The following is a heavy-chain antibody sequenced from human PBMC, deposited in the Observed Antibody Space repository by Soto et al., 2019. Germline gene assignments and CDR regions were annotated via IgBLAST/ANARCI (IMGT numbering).Heavy chain of an antibody. CDR2: IHWNDDK. D-gene: IGHD3-22*01. V-gene: IGHV2-5*01. CDR1: GFSLSAYGVR. CDR3: AHTKDSSGFLTS. J-gene: IGHJ5*02. Sequence: YGPTLVNPTPTLPLTCSFSGFSLSAYGVRVIWFRQPPGETLEWLALIHWNDDKRYSPYLKSRLTITKDTSKNQVVLTLTNLDPLDTGTYFCAHTKDSSGFLTSWGQGIMVTVSS.